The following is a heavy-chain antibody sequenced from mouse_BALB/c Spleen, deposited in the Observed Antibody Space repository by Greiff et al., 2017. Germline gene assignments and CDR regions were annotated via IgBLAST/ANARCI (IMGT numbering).Heavy chain of an antibody. CDR2: IRLKSNNYAT. CDR1: GFTFSNYW. CDR3: TRQGNYVRYFDV. Sequence: EVKLVESGGGLVQPGGSMKLSCVASGFTFSNYWMNWVRQSPEKGLEWVAEIRLKSNNYATHYAESVKGRFTISRDDSKSSVYLQMNNLRAEDTGIYYCTRQGNYVRYFDVWGAGTTVTVSS. D-gene: IGHD2-1*01. J-gene: IGHJ1*01. V-gene: IGHV6-6*02.